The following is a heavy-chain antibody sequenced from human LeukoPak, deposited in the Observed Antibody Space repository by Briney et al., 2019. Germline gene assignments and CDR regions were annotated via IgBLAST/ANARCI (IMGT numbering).Heavy chain of an antibody. CDR2: ISYDGSSN. CDR1: GFTFSSYA. D-gene: IGHD2-21*01. V-gene: IGHV3-30-3*01. CDR3: AKSYHDYSNYFFGMDV. Sequence: GGSLRLSCAASGFTFSSYAIYWVRQAPGKGLEWVALISYDGSSNYYADSVKGRFTISRDNSKNTLYLEINSLRPEDTAVYYCAKSYHDYSNYFFGMDVWGHGTMVTVSS. J-gene: IGHJ6*02.